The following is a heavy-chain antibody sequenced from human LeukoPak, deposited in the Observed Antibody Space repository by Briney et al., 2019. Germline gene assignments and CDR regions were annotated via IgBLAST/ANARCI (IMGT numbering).Heavy chain of an antibody. CDR1: VYTFTVYY. Sequence: ASVKVSFKASVYTFTVYYMHWVRQAPGQGREWMGWINPNSGGTNYAQKFQGRVTMTRDTSISTAYMELSRLRSDDTAVYYCAREDYYGGNSGLPDYWGQGTLVTVSS. CDR3: AREDYYGGNSGLPDY. V-gene: IGHV1-2*02. J-gene: IGHJ4*02. D-gene: IGHD4-23*01. CDR2: INPNSGGT.